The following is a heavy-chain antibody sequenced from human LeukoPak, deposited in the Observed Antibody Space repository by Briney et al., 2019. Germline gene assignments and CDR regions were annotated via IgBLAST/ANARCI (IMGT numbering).Heavy chain of an antibody. V-gene: IGHV3-74*01. CDR1: GFTFW. CDR3: AREEFYYDSSGYGLDY. CDR2: INGDGSSL. Sequence: PGGSLRLSCAASGFTFWMHWVRQAPGKGLVWVSQINGDGSSLSYADSVKGRFIISRDNAKNTLYLQMNSLRAEDTAVYYCAREEFYYDSSGYGLDYWGQGTLVTVSS. D-gene: IGHD3-22*01. J-gene: IGHJ4*02.